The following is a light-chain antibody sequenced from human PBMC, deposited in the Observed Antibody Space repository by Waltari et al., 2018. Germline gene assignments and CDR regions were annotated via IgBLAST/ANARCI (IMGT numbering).Light chain of an antibody. CDR2: DVT. Sequence: QSALTQPASVSGSPGQSITISCTGTNSDVGGYNYVSWYQQPPGKAPKLMIYDVTNRPSGVSNRFSGYKSDNTASLTISRLQAEDEADYYCSSYTTSATWVFGGGTKLTVL. V-gene: IGLV2-14*03. CDR1: NSDVGGYNY. J-gene: IGLJ3*02. CDR3: SSYTTSATWV.